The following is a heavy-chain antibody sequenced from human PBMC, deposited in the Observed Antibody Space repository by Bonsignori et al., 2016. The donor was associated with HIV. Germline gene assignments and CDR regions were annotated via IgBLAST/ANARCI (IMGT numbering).Heavy chain of an antibody. D-gene: IGHD6-6*01. J-gene: IGHJ4*02. Sequence: ASVKVSCKASGYTFTNYYMHWVRQAPGQGLEWMGIINPSGGSTSYAQKFQGRVTMTRDTSTSTVYMELSSLRSEDTAVYYCARAGIAARPVDYWGQGTLVTVSS. CDR1: GYTFTNYY. V-gene: IGHV1-46*01. CDR2: INPSGGST. CDR3: ARAGIAARPVDY.